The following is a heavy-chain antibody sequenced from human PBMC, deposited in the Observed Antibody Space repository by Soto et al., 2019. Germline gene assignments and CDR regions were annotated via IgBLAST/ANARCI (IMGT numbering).Heavy chain of an antibody. V-gene: IGHV1-69*02. CDR1: GRPFSRST. CDR3: ARAGGYAIRAFEI. Sequence: SVKVSCKASGRPFSRSTMSWVRQAPGQGLEWMGRIIPILGIANYAKKFPGRVTITADKATSTAYMVLSSLRSEDTAVYYCARAGGYAIRAFEIWGQGTMVTV. D-gene: IGHD1-1*01. J-gene: IGHJ3*02. CDR2: IIPILGIA.